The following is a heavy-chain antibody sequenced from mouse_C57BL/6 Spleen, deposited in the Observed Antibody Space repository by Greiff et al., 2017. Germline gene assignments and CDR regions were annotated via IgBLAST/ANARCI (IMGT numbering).Heavy chain of an antibody. CDR3: AEHGYYDYWYLDV. D-gene: IGHD2-3*01. Sequence: EVQRVESGGDLVKPGGSLKLSCAASGFTFSSYGMSWVRQTPDQRLEWVATISRGGSYTYYPDSVKGRFTISRDNAKNTLYLQMSSLKSEDTAMYYSAEHGYYDYWYLDVWGTGTTVTVSS. CDR2: ISRGGSYT. V-gene: IGHV5-6*01. J-gene: IGHJ1*03. CDR1: GFTFSSYG.